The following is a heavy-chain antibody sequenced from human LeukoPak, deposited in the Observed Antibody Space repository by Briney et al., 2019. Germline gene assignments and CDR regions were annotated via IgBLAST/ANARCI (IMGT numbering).Heavy chain of an antibody. CDR3: AIDRRGSVAATSDSYYFDY. Sequence: GGSLRLSCAASGFTFSSYAMHWVRQAPGKGLEWVSSISSSSSYIYYADSVKGRFTISRDISKNTLYLQMNSLRAEDTAVYYCAIDRRGSVAATSDSYYFDYWGQGTLVTVSS. CDR2: ISSSSSYI. D-gene: IGHD6-19*01. V-gene: IGHV3-21*04. CDR1: GFTFSSYA. J-gene: IGHJ4*02.